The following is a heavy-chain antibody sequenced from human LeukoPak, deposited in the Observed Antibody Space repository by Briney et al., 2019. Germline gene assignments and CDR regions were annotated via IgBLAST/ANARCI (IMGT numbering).Heavy chain of an antibody. Sequence: ASVKVSCKASGYTFTSYYMHWVRQAPGQGLEWMGIINPSGGSTSYARKFQGRVTMTRDTSTSTVYMELSSLRSEDTAVYYCARNEETPAAFDIWGQGTMVTVSS. J-gene: IGHJ3*02. CDR3: ARNEETPAAFDI. CDR1: GYTFTSYY. CDR2: INPSGGST. D-gene: IGHD1-1*01. V-gene: IGHV1-46*01.